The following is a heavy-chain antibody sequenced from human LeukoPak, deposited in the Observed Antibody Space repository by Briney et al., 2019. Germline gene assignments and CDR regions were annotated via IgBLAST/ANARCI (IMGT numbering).Heavy chain of an antibody. V-gene: IGHV3-15*01. CDR1: GFTFSNSW. J-gene: IGHJ4*02. Sequence: GGSLRLSCAASGFTFSNSWMSWVRQAPGQGLEWVGRIKSKTAGRTSDYAAPVKGRFIISRDDSKSTLYLQMDSLKTEDTAVYYCTTDRYGSGSYYNNNGGQGTLVTVSS. CDR2: IKSKTAGRTS. D-gene: IGHD3-10*01. CDR3: TTDRYGSGSYYNNN.